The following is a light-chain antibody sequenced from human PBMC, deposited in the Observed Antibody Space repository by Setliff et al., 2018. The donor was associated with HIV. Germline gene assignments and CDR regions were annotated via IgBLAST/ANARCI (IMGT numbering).Light chain of an antibody. CDR2: AAS. J-gene: IGKJ1*01. CDR3: HQYGSSPRT. V-gene: IGKV3-20*01. CDR1: QSVTNSY. Sequence: TLSLSPGEGATLSCRASQSVTNSYLAWYQQKPGQAPRLLIYAASRRATGNPDRFSGSGSGTDFTLTIGRLEPEDFAVYYCHQYGSSPRTFGQGTKVDIK.